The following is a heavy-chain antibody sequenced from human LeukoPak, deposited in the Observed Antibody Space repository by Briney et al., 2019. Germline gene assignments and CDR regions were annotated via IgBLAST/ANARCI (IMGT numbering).Heavy chain of an antibody. CDR2: ISGDGDST. Sequence: GGSLRLSCAASGFTFDDCAMHWVRQAPGKGLEWVSLISGDGDSTYYADSVKGRFTISRDNSKNSLYLQMNSLRTEDTALFYCAKDKYSYGYNFDYWGQGTLVTVSS. D-gene: IGHD5-18*01. CDR1: GFTFDDCA. CDR3: AKDKYSYGYNFDY. V-gene: IGHV3-43*02. J-gene: IGHJ4*02.